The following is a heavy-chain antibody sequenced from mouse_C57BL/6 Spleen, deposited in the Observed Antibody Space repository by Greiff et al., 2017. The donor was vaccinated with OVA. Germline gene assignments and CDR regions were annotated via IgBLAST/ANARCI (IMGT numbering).Heavy chain of an antibody. CDR2: ISYDGSN. V-gene: IGHV3-6*01. Sequence: EVKLEESGPGLVKPSQSLSLTCSVTGYSITSGYYWNWIRQFPGNKLEWMGYISYDGSNNYNPSLKNRISITRDTSKNQFFLKLNSVTTEDTATYYCARDQGGYSSLGYFDVWGTGTTVTVSS. CDR3: ARDQGGYSSLGYFDV. J-gene: IGHJ1*03. D-gene: IGHD2-3*01. CDR1: GYSITSGYY.